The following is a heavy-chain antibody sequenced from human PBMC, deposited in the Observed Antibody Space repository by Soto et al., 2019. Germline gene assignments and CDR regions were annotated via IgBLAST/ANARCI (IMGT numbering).Heavy chain of an antibody. J-gene: IGHJ6*02. CDR2: IYHSGST. CDR3: ARRSPDYGDYEDYYYGMDA. V-gene: IGHV4-4*02. Sequence: PSETLSLTCAVSGGSISSSNWWSWVRQPPGKGLEWIGEIYHSGSTNYNPSLKSRVTISVDKSKNQFSLKLSSVTAADTAVYYCARRSPDYGDYEDYYYGMDAWGQGTTVTVSS. D-gene: IGHD4-17*01. CDR1: GGSISSSNW.